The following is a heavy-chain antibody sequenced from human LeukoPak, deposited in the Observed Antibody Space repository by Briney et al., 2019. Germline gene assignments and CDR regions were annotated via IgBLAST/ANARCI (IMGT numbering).Heavy chain of an antibody. D-gene: IGHD3-3*01. Sequence: SETLSLTCAVYGGSFSGYYWSWIRQPPGKGLEWIGEINHSGSTNYNPSLKSRVTISADTSKNQFSLKLSSVTAADTAVYYCARGSYYDFWSGYYGETYYFDYWGQGTLVTVSS. J-gene: IGHJ4*02. CDR1: GGSFSGYY. CDR2: INHSGST. V-gene: IGHV4-34*01. CDR3: ARGSYYDFWSGYYGETYYFDY.